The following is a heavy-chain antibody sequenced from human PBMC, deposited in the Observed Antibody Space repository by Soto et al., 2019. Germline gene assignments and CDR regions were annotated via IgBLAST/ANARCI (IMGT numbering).Heavy chain of an antibody. D-gene: IGHD3-9*01. J-gene: IGHJ4*02. V-gene: IGHV1-18*04. CDR3: ARGDILTGYFDF. CDR2: ISTYNDDT. CDR1: GYTFSNYG. Sequence: ASVKVSCKAAGYTFSNYGVTWVRQAAGQALEWMGCISTYNDDTNYAQNLQGRITLTTDTSTSTAYMELRSLTLDDTALYFCARGDILTGYFDFWGXGTLVPVSS.